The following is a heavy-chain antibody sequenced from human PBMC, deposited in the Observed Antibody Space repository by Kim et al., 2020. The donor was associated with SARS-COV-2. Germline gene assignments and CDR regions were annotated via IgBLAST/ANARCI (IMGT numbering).Heavy chain of an antibody. J-gene: IGHJ4*02. V-gene: IGHV3-23*01. CDR3: AKDLLYKVSKDLESSDY. CDR2: ISGSGGST. Sequence: GGSLRLSCAASGFTFSSYAMSWVRQAPGKGLEWVSAISGSGGSTYYADSVKGRFTISRDNSKNTLYLQMNSLRAEDTAVYYCAKDLLYKVSKDLESSDYWGQGTLVTVSS. D-gene: IGHD3-10*01. CDR1: GFTFSSYA.